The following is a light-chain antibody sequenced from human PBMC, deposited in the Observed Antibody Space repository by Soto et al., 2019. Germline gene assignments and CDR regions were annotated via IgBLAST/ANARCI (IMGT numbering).Light chain of an antibody. CDR2: ANI. V-gene: IGLV1-40*01. CDR3: QSYDSSPSGYV. J-gene: IGLJ1*01. CDR1: GSNIGAGYD. Sequence: QSVLTQPPSVSGAPGQRVTISCTGSGSNIGAGYDVHWYQQLPGTAPKLLIFANINRPSGVPDRFSGSKSGTSPSLAITGLRAEDEADYYCQSYDSSPSGYVFGTGTRSPS.